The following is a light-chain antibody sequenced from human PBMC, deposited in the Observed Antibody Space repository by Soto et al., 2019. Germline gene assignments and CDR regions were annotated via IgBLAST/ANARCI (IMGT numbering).Light chain of an antibody. V-gene: IGLV2-14*01. CDR1: SSDVGGYDY. CDR2: EVS. J-gene: IGLJ1*01. CDR3: SSYTSTSAPYV. Sequence: QSVLTQPDSVSGSPGQSITISCTGTSSDVGGYDYVSWYQQHPGKAPKLLIYEVSNRPSGVSNRFSGSKSGDTASLTISGLQAEDEADYYCSSYTSTSAPYVFGTGTQLTVL.